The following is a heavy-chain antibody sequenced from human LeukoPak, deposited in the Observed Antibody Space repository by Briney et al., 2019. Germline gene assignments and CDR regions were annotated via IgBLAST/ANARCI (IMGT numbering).Heavy chain of an antibody. V-gene: IGHV3-23*01. CDR3: TTDSNHVSWN. Sequence: GGSLRLSCAASGFTFSSYSMNWVRQAPGKGLEWVSSISISGGNTYYADSLKGRFIISRDNSKNTLFLQMNSLRAEDTAVYYCTTDSNHVSWNWGQGTLVTVSS. CDR1: GFTFSSYS. CDR2: ISISGGNT. D-gene: IGHD5/OR15-5a*01. J-gene: IGHJ4*02.